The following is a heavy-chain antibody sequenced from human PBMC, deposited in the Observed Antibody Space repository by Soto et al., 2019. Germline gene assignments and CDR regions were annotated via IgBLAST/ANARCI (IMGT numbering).Heavy chain of an antibody. CDR2: TSVYNGHT. CDR3: ARDGYGSSFDY. V-gene: IGHV1-18*01. J-gene: IGHJ4*02. D-gene: IGHD6-13*01. CDR1: GYTFINYG. Sequence: QIQLVQSGDEVKKPGASVKVSCKASGYTFINYGISWVRQAPGQGLEWMGWTSVYNGHTKDAQNFQDRVTMTTDTSTTTAYMELRSLRSDDTAVYYCARDGYGSSFDYWGQGSLVTVSS.